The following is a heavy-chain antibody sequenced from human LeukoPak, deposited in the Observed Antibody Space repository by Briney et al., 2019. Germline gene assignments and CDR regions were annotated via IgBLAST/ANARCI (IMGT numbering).Heavy chain of an antibody. CDR2: IWYDGSNK. D-gene: IGHD1-14*01. CDR3: ARDQIYPTTRNNFDY. CDR1: GFTFSSYG. J-gene: IGHJ4*02. V-gene: IGHV3-33*01. Sequence: GRSLRLSCAASGFTFSSYGMHWVRRAPGKGLEWVAVIWYDGSNKYYADSVKGRFTISRDNSKNTLYLQMNSLRAEDTAVYYCARDQIYPTTRNNFDYWGQGTLVTVSS.